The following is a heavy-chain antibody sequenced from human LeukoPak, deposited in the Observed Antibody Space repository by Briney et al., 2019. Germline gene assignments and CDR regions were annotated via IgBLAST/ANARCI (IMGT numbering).Heavy chain of an antibody. CDR3: TTANPATMAGGSSWYAFDI. CDR1: VFTFRKCR. D-gene: IGHD6-13*01. CDR2: IKSKTDGGTT. Sequence: GGSLRLFCAASVFTFRKCRMSWVRQAPGKGREWVGRIKSKTDGGTTDYAAPEKGIFTISRDDSKHALYLQMHRLKTEDTAVYYCTTANPATMAGGSSWYAFDIWGQGTMVTVSS. J-gene: IGHJ3*02. V-gene: IGHV3-15*01.